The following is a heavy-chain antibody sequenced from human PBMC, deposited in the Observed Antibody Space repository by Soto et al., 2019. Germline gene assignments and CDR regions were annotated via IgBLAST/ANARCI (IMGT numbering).Heavy chain of an antibody. CDR2: INAGNGNT. V-gene: IGHV1-3*01. J-gene: IGHJ5*02. Sequence: VKLTSKDSGYAFTSYGVSWPNHSTGQRLGWMGWINAGNGNTKYSQKFQGRVTITRDTSASTAYMELSSLRSEDTAVYYCARSPMTDIVVVPAANNWFDPWGQGTLVTVSS. CDR3: ARSPMTDIVVVPAANNWFDP. CDR1: GYAFTSYG. D-gene: IGHD2-2*01.